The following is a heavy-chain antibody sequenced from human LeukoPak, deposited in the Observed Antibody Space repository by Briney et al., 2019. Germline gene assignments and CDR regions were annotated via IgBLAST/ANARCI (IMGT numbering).Heavy chain of an antibody. V-gene: IGHV3-20*04. CDR2: INWNGGST. Sequence: GGSLRLSCAASGFTFDDYGMSWVRQAPGKGLEWVSGINWNGGSTGYADSVKGRFTISRDNAKNSLYLQMSSLRAEDTALYYCARVQGYCSSTSCYFDYWGQGTLVTVSS. CDR1: GFTFDDYG. D-gene: IGHD2-2*01. CDR3: ARVQGYCSSTSCYFDY. J-gene: IGHJ4*02.